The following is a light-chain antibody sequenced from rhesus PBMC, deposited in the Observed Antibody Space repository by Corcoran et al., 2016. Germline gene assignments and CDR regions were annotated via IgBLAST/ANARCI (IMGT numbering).Light chain of an antibody. CDR1: QSLLFSSNHKNY. Sequence: DIVMTQSPDSLAVSLGERVTIHCKSSQSLLFSSNHKNYLAWYQQKPGQAPKRLIYWTSTRESGVPNRFSGSGSWTDCTLTIRGLQAEDVAVYYCQQYYSTPYSFGQGTKVEIK. V-gene: IGKV4-1*01. J-gene: IGKJ2*01. CDR3: QQYYSTPYS. CDR2: WTS.